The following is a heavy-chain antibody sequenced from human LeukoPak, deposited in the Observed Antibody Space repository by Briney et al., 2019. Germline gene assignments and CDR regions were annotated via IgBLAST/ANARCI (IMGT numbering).Heavy chain of an antibody. D-gene: IGHD1-26*01. CDR3: AKGRGSPYYFEY. CDR1: GFTFNNCA. Sequence: GGSLRLSCAASGFTFNNCAMDWVRQTPGKGLEWVSAISGSGSSRYYADSVKGRFTISRDNSKNTLYLRMNSLRAEDTAVYYCAKGRGSPYYFEYWGQGTLVTISS. V-gene: IGHV3-23*01. J-gene: IGHJ4*02. CDR2: ISGSGSSR.